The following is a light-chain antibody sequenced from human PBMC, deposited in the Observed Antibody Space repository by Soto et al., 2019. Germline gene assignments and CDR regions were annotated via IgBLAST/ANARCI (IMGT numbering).Light chain of an antibody. J-gene: IGKJ1*01. V-gene: IGKV4-1*01. CDR3: QQYFSTPWT. CDR2: WAS. Sequence: DIVMTQSPDSLAVSLGERATINCKSSQSLLYSSNNKNYLAWFQQKPGQPPKLLIYWASTRESGVPDRFSGSGSGTDFTLTVSSLHAEDAAVYYCQQYFSTPWTFGQGTMVEIK. CDR1: QSLLYSSNNKNY.